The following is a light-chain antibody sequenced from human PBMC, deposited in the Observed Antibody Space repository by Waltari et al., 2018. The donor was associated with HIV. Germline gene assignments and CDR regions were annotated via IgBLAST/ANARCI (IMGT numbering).Light chain of an antibody. V-gene: IGLV2-14*01. J-gene: IGLJ3*02. CDR1: KIDISYLTF. CDR3: SAYVGTLTPV. CDR2: GGS. Sequence: QSALTQPASVPGSPGQSITISCIGTKIDISYLTFVSWYQQFPGKAPQLIIYGGSIRPSSVSHRFSASKSGNAASLTISGLQAADEAIYYCSAYVGTLTPVFGGGTQLTVL.